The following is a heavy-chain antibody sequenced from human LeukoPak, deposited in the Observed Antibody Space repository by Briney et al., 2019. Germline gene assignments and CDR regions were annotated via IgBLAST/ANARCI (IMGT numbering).Heavy chain of an antibody. D-gene: IGHD1-26*01. V-gene: IGHV3-30*18. CDR1: GFTFSSYG. J-gene: IGHJ4*02. CDR3: AKDFADSGGDYFDY. Sequence: GGSLRLSCVASGFTFSSYGMHWVRQAPGKGLEWVAVISYDGSNKYYADSVKGRFTISRDNSKNTLYLQMNSPRAEDTAVYYCAKDFADSGGDYFDYWGQGTLVTVSS. CDR2: ISYDGSNK.